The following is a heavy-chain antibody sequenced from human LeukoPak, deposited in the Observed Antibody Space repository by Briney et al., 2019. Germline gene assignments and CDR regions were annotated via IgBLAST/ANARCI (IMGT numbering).Heavy chain of an antibody. J-gene: IGHJ4*02. Sequence: GGSLTLSCAASGFTFSTYSMNWVRQAPGKGLEWVSYINSGSSTIYYADSVKGRFTISRDNAKNSLYLQMNSLRAEDTAVYYCARADTLDYWGQGTLVTVSS. CDR2: INSGSSTI. D-gene: IGHD2-15*01. CDR1: GFTFSTYS. V-gene: IGHV3-48*01. CDR3: ARADTLDY.